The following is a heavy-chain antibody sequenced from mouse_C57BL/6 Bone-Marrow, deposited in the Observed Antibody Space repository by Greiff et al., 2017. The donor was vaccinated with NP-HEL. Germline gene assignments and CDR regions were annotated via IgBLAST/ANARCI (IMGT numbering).Heavy chain of an antibody. CDR1: GYTFTSYW. V-gene: IGHV1-69*01. D-gene: IGHD1-1*01. Sequence: QVQLQQPGAELVMPGASVKLSCKASGYTFTSYWMHWVKQRPGQGLEWIGEIDPSDSYTNYNQKFKGKSTLTVDKSSSTAYTQLSSLTSEDSAVYYCARELTTVGWYFDVWGTGTTVTVSS. CDR2: IDPSDSYT. J-gene: IGHJ1*03. CDR3: ARELTTVGWYFDV.